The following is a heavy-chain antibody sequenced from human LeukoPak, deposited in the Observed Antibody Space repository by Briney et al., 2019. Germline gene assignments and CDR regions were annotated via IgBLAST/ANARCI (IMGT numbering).Heavy chain of an antibody. V-gene: IGHV3-7*01. CDR1: GFTFRSYS. CDR3: VRDWAPASMQAAPFDC. CDR2: IKEDGSLK. Sequence: GGSLRLSCAASGFTFRSYSMNWVRQAPGKGPEWVANIKEDGSLKNYVDSVEGRFTVSRDNAKNTLYLQMNSLRLEDTAVYYCVRDWAPASMQAAPFDCWGQGTLVTVSS. D-gene: IGHD2/OR15-2a*01. J-gene: IGHJ4*02.